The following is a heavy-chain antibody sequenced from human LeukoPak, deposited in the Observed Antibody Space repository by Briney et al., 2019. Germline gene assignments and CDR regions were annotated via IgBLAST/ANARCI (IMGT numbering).Heavy chain of an antibody. CDR1: GGYITSSSYY. V-gene: IGHV4-39*02. CDR3: ARAWLRLNPYFDY. CDR2: FSYTGNT. D-gene: IGHD5-12*01. Sequence: SETLSLTCTVSGGYITSSSYYWDWIRQPPGRGLEWIGSFSYTGNTYYNSSLKSRVTISVDTSKNHFSLKLSSVTAADTAVYYCARAWLRLNPYFDYWGQGTLVTVSS. J-gene: IGHJ4*02.